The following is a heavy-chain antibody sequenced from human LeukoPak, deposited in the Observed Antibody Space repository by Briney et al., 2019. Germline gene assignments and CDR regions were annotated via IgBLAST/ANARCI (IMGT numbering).Heavy chain of an antibody. CDR1: GFTFSGSA. V-gene: IGHV3-73*01. CDR2: IRSKANSYAT. Sequence: GGSLRLSCAASGFTFSGSAMHWVRQASGKGLEWVGRIRSKANSYATAYAASVEGRFTISRDDSKNTAYLQMNSLKTEDTAVYYCTRHSDPWELLNWFDPWGQGTLVTVSS. CDR3: TRHSDPWELLNWFDP. D-gene: IGHD1-26*01. J-gene: IGHJ5*02.